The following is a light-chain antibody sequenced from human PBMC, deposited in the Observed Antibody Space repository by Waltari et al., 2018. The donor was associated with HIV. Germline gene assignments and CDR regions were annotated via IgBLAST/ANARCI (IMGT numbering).Light chain of an antibody. CDR1: SSNIGSNY. V-gene: IGLV1-47*01. Sequence: QSVLTQPPSASGTPGQRVTISCSGSSSNIGSNYVYWYQQLPGTAPKLLIYRNNQRPSGVPDRFSGSKSGTSASLAISWLRSEDEAYYYCAAWDDSLSVLYVFGTGTKVTVL. CDR2: RNN. CDR3: AAWDDSLSVLYV. J-gene: IGLJ1*01.